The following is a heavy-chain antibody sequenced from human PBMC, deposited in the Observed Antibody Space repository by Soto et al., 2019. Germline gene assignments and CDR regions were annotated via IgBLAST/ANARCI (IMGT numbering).Heavy chain of an antibody. J-gene: IGHJ4*02. CDR3: ARNRGNYFDY. V-gene: IGHV4-59*01. CDR1: VGGSFSSYY. CDR2: IYYSGST. Sequence: SEALSLTCTVSVGGSFSSYYLRWIRQPPGKGLEWIGYIYYSGSTNYNPSLKSRLTMSVHTSKNQFSLKVNSVTAADTAVYYCARNRGNYFDYWGQGILVTFS.